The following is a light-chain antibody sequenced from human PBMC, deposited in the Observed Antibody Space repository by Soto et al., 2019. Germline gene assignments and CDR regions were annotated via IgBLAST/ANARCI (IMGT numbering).Light chain of an antibody. CDR2: GAS. CDR1: QSVHSN. Sequence: EIVMTQSPATLSLSPGEKATLSCRASQSVHSNLAWFQQHPGQAPRLLIYGASSRATGIPVRFSGSGSGTEFTLTISSLQPEDFAVYYCQQYTDWPLGTFGGWTKVGIK. V-gene: IGKV3-15*01. CDR3: QQYTDWPLGT. J-gene: IGKJ4*01.